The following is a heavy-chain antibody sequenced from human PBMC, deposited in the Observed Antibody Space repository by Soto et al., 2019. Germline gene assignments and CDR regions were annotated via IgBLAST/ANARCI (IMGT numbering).Heavy chain of an antibody. J-gene: IGHJ4*02. CDR3: AKARPRRTSSYFVDY. D-gene: IGHD1-26*01. CDR1: GFTFSTYA. Sequence: EVQLLESGGKLVQPGGSLTLSCAASGFTFSTYAMAWVRQAPGKGLEWVSGVSASGLNTDYADPVKGRFYISRDNSKNTVSLLMHRLRGEDTAVYYCAKARPRRTSSYFVDYWGPGTQLPVSS. V-gene: IGHV3-23*01. CDR2: VSASGLNT.